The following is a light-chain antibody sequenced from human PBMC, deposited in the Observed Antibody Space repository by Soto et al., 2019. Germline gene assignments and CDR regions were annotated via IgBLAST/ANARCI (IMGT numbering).Light chain of an antibody. J-gene: IGLJ3*02. CDR2: NDN. Sequence: QPVLTQPPSASGTPGQRVTISCSGSRSNIGSNAVSWYQQLPGTAPKLLIYNDNQRPSGVPDRFSASKSGTSASLAISGLKAEDEDDDYCSAWDYSLNARGVFGGGTKLTVL. CDR1: RSNIGSNA. CDR3: SAWDYSLNARGV. V-gene: IGLV1-44*01.